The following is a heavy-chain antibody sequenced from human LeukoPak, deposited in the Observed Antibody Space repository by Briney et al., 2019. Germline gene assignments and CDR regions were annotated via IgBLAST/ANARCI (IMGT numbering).Heavy chain of an antibody. J-gene: IGHJ4*02. Sequence: SETLSLTCAVYGGSFSGYYWSWIRQPPGKGLEWIGEINHSGSTNYNPSLKSRVTISVDTSKNQFSLKLSSVTAADTAVYYCARDNYYDSSGYSPFDYWGQGTLVTVSS. CDR1: GGSFSGYY. D-gene: IGHD3-22*01. CDR3: ARDNYYDSSGYSPFDY. V-gene: IGHV4-34*01. CDR2: INHSGST.